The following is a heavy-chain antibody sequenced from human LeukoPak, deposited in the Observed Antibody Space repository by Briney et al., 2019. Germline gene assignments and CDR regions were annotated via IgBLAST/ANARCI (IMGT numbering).Heavy chain of an antibody. CDR1: GGSISSGDYY. V-gene: IGHV4-30-4*01. J-gene: IGHJ6*03. D-gene: IGHD2-2*01. CDR3: ARGGRYCSSTSCQYYMDV. Sequence: SETLSLTCTVSGGSISSGDYYWSWIRQPPGKGLEWIGYIYYSGSTYYNPSLKSRVTISVDTSKNQFSLKLSSVTAADTAVYYCARGGRYCSSTSCQYYMDVWGKGTTVTVSS. CDR2: IYYSGST.